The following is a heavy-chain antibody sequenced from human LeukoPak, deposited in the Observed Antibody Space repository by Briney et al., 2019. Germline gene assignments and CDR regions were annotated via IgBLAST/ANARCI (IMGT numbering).Heavy chain of an antibody. Sequence: AAVKVSCKASGYTFTSYGISWGRQAPGQGSEWMGWISAYNGNTNYAQKLQGRVTMTTGTSTSTAYMELRSLRSDDTAVYYCARHRSGWLQSSFDYWGQGTLVTVSS. CDR2: ISAYNGNT. D-gene: IGHD5-24*01. CDR3: ARHRSGWLQSSFDY. V-gene: IGHV1-18*01. J-gene: IGHJ4*02. CDR1: GYTFTSYG.